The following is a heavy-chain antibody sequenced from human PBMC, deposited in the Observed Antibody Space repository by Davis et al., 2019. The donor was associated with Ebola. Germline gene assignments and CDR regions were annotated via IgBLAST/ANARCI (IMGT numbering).Heavy chain of an antibody. Sequence: ASVKVSCKASGGTFSSYAISWVRQAPGQGLEWMGRINPNSGGTNYAQKFQGRVTMTRDTSISTAYMELSRLRSDDTAVYYCARGPRITMIVVVISIDYWGQGTLVTVSS. CDR1: GGTFSSYA. D-gene: IGHD3-22*01. CDR2: INPNSGGT. CDR3: ARGPRITMIVVVISIDY. V-gene: IGHV1-2*06. J-gene: IGHJ4*02.